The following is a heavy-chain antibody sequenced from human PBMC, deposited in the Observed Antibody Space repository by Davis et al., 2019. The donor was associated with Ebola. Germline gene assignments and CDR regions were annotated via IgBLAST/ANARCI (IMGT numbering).Heavy chain of an antibody. CDR2: INHSGST. V-gene: IGHV4-34*01. J-gene: IGHJ6*02. CDR1: GFTFSSYS. CDR3: ARDRILSWYYYYYGMDV. D-gene: IGHD2-8*02. Sequence: GSLRLSCAASGFTFSSYSMNWIRQPPGKGLEWIGEINHSGSTNYNPSLKSRVTISVDTSKNQFSLKLSSVTAADTAVYYCARDRILSWYYYYYGMDVWGQGTTVTVSS.